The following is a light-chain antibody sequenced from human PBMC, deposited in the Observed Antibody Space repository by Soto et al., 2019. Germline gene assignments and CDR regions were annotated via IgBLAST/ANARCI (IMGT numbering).Light chain of an antibody. J-gene: IGKJ1*01. CDR2: AAS. Sequence: IVLTQSPGTLSLSPGERATLSCRASQSVGSNYLAWYQQKRDQAPRILIYAASSRATGIPDRFSGSGSGSDFTLTISRLEPEDFAVYYCQQYGSPPWAFGQGTRVEI. V-gene: IGKV3-20*01. CDR1: QSVGSNY. CDR3: QQYGSPPWA.